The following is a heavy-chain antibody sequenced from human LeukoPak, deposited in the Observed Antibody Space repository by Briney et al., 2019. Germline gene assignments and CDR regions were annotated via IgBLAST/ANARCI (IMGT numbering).Heavy chain of an antibody. D-gene: IGHD3-10*01. Sequence: GGSLRLSCVASGFTFSSYAMNWVRQAPGKGLEWVSVISGSGGSTYYADSVKGRFTISRDNSKNTLYLQMNSLRAEDTAVYYCAKDRRAGSYDYWGQGTLVTVSS. CDR2: ISGSGGST. CDR3: AKDRRAGSYDY. J-gene: IGHJ4*02. V-gene: IGHV3-23*01. CDR1: GFTFSSYA.